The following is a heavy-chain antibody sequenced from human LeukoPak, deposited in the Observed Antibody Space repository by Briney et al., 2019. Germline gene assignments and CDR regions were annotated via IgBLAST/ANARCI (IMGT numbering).Heavy chain of an antibody. J-gene: IGHJ4*02. CDR3: ARSSSSWYGGRERVFDY. CDR1: GGSISSYY. CDR2: IYYSGST. Sequence: SETLSLTCTVSGGSISSYYWSWIRQPPGKGLEWVGYIYYSGSTNYNPSLKSRLTISVDTSKNQFSLKLSSVTAADTAVYYCARSSSSWYGGRERVFDYWGQGTLVTVSS. V-gene: IGHV4-59*01. D-gene: IGHD6-13*01.